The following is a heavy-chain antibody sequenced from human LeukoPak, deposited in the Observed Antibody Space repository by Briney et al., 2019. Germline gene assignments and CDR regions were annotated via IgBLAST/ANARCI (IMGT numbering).Heavy chain of an antibody. D-gene: IGHD2-21*02. CDR1: GFTFSSYG. CDR2: ISDDGSNK. CDR3: AARLSVTELPDY. J-gene: IGHJ4*02. V-gene: IGHV3-30*03. Sequence: GGSLRLSCAASGFTFSSYGMHWVRQAPGKGLEWVAFISDDGSNKYYADSVKGRFTISRDNSKNTLYLQMNSLRAEDTAVYYCAARLSVTELPDYWGQGTLVTVSS.